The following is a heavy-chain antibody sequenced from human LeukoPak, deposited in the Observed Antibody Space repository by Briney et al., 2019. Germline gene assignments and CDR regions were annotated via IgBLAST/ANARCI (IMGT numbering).Heavy chain of an antibody. CDR3: VRQTGSSSWFDY. J-gene: IGHJ4*02. Sequence: GGSLRLSCGASGFILSGYAMNWVRQAPGKGLEWVSYISGDSDFIYYADSVKGRFTISRDNAKNSLHLQLNSLRDDDTAIYYCVRQTGSSSWFDYWGQGTLVTVSS. D-gene: IGHD6-13*01. CDR2: ISGDSDFI. CDR1: GFILSGYA. V-gene: IGHV3-21*01.